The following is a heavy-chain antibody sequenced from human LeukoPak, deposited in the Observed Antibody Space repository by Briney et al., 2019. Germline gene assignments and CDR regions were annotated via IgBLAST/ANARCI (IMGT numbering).Heavy chain of an antibody. CDR1: GFTFSSYA. J-gene: IGHJ4*02. D-gene: IGHD5-12*01. CDR2: ISGSGGST. Sequence: AGGSLRLSCAASGFTFSSYAMSWVRQAPGKGLEWVSAISGSGGSTYYADSVKGRFTISRDNSKNTLYLQMNSLRAEDTAVYYCARVGGYSGYARYYFDYWGQGTLVTVSS. V-gene: IGHV3-23*01. CDR3: ARVGGYSGYARYYFDY.